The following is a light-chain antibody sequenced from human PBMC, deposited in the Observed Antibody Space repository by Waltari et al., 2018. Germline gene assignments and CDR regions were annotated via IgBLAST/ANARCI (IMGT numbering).Light chain of an antibody. J-gene: IGLJ3*02. CDR1: EFGRKN. CDR3: QVWDSSSDPVV. Sequence: SFVLTQPPSVSVAPGKKAKITCGGNEFGRKNVHWYQQKPGQAPVVVVYYVTDRPSGIPERFSGSTSGNTATLTINRVEAGDEDDYFCQVWDSSSDPVVFGGGTKLTVL. V-gene: IGLV3-21*04. CDR2: YVT.